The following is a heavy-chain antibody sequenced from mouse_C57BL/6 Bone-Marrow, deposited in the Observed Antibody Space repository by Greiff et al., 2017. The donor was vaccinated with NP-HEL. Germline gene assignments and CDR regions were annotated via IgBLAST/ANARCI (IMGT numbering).Heavy chain of an antibody. CDR1: GFNIKDDY. V-gene: IGHV14-4*01. Sequence: VQLQQSGAELVRPGASVKLSCTASGFNIKDDYMHWVKQRPEQGLEWIGWIDPENGDTEYASKFQGKATITADTSSNTAYLQLSSLTSEDTAVYYCTITTVVAHFDYGGQGTTLTVSS. D-gene: IGHD1-1*01. CDR3: TITTVVAHFDY. CDR2: IDPENGDT. J-gene: IGHJ2*01.